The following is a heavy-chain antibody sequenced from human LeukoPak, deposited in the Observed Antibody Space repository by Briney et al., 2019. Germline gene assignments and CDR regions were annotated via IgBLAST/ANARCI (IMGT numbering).Heavy chain of an antibody. CDR3: ARDIVVVPGWFDP. CDR2: INHSGST. CDR1: GGSFSGYY. Sequence: KPSETLSLTCAVYGGSFSGYYWSWIRQPPGKGLEWIGEINHSGSTNYNPSLKSRVTISVDTSKNQFSLKLSSVTAADTAVYYRARDIVVVPGWFDPWGQGTLVTVSS. D-gene: IGHD2-2*01. J-gene: IGHJ5*02. V-gene: IGHV4-34*01.